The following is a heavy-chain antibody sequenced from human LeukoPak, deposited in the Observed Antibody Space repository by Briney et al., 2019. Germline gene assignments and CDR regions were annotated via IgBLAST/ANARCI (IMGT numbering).Heavy chain of an antibody. Sequence: GSSVKVSCKASGGTFSSYAISWVRQAPGQGLEWMGGIIPIFGTANYAQKFHGRVTITADESTSTAYMELSSLRSEDTAVYYCARDQGYDSSGYYYYQFDYWGQGTLVTVSS. V-gene: IGHV1-69*01. CDR2: IIPIFGTA. J-gene: IGHJ4*02. CDR3: ARDQGYDSSGYYYYQFDY. CDR1: GGTFSSYA. D-gene: IGHD3-22*01.